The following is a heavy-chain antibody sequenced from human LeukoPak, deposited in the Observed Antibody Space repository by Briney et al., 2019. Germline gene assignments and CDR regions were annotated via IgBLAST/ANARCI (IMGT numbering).Heavy chain of an antibody. J-gene: IGHJ5*02. CDR3: ARLKGCSWDNWGSISRYCDFDP. CDR2: IYYSGST. D-gene: IGHD3-16*01. Sequence: PSETLSLTCTVSGGSISSSSYYWGWIRQPPGKGLEWIGSIYYSGSTYYNPSLKSRVTISVDTSKNQFSPKLSSVTAADTAVYYCARLKGCSWDNWGSISRYCDFDPWGQGTLVTVSS. V-gene: IGHV4-39*01. CDR1: GGSISSSSYY.